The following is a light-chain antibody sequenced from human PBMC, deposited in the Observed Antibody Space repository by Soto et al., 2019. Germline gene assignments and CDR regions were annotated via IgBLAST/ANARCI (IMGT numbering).Light chain of an antibody. CDR3: QKYNSAPLT. CDR1: QSVSTY. J-gene: IGKJ4*01. Sequence: DIQMTQSPSSLSASVGDRVTITCRASQSVSTYFNWYQHKPGEAPKLLIYAASRLQSGVPSRFSGSGSGTDFTLTISSLQPEDFAAYYCQKYNSAPLTFGGGTKVDIK. CDR2: AAS. V-gene: IGKV1-39*01.